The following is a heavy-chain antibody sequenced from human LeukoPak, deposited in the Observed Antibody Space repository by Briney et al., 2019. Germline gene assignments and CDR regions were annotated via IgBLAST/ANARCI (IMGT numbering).Heavy chain of an antibody. Sequence: SETLSLTCAVYGGSFSDFYWSWIRQPPGRGLEWIGEINHSGSTSYNPSLKSRATLSVDTSKNQFSLKLSSVTAADTAAYYYARMRHYYDSSGYLTYYYYYMDVWGKGTTVTVSS. D-gene: IGHD3-22*01. V-gene: IGHV4-34*01. CDR2: INHSGST. CDR3: ARMRHYYDSSGYLTYYYYYMDV. J-gene: IGHJ6*03. CDR1: GGSFSDFY.